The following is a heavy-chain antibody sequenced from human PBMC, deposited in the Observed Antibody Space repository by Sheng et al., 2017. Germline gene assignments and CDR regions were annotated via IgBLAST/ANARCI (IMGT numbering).Heavy chain of an antibody. CDR2: VRSKSFGGTT. CDR3: FSSAYRFLHDPS. D-gene: IGHD3-16*02. CDR1: AVSFDDFA. Sequence: DVQLVESGGGFVQPGRSLRLSCTSSAVSFDDFAISWLRQAPGKGLEWVGFVRSKSFGGTTEYAASVRGRFFISRDDSKSIAYLQMNSLKIEDTGVYYCFSSAYRFLHDPSWGRGTLVTVSS. V-gene: IGHV3-49*03. J-gene: IGHJ5*02.